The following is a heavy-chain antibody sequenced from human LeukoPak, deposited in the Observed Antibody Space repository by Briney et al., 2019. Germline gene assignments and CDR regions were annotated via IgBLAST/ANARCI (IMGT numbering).Heavy chain of an antibody. V-gene: IGHV3-15*01. Sequence: PGKPRKLSCQTSGFTFRNAWRTWCRQDPGKGLEWVGRIKSKTDGGTTDYAAPVKGRFTISRDDSKNTLYLQMNSLKTEDTAVYYCTTLYGSGSYYKYYYFDYWGQGTLVTVSS. D-gene: IGHD3-10*01. CDR2: IKSKTDGGTT. CDR1: GFTFRNAW. J-gene: IGHJ4*02. CDR3: TTLYGSGSYYKYYYFDY.